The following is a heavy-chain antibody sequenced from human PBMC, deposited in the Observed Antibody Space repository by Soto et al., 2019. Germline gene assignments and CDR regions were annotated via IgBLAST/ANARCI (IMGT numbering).Heavy chain of an antibody. CDR3: ARREGSSWPDYYYYGMDV. V-gene: IGHV4-39*01. J-gene: IGHJ6*02. Sequence: QLQLQESGPGLVKPSETLSLTCTVSGGSISSSSYYWGWIRQPPGKGLEWIGSIYYSGSTYYNPSLKSRVTISVDTSKNQFSLKLSSVSAADTAVYYCARREGSSWPDYYYYGMDVWGQGTTVTVSS. D-gene: IGHD6-13*01. CDR2: IYYSGST. CDR1: GGSISSSSYY.